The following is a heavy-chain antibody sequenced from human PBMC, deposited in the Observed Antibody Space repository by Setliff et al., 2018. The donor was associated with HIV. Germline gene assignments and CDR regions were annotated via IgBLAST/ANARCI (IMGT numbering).Heavy chain of an antibody. CDR3: ARVPVPGANWFDP. CDR1: GVSINRTDHY. V-gene: IGHV4-39*01. Sequence: SETLSLTCSVSGVSINRTDHYWGWIRQSPGTSLEWIGSVSQSGSTYYNPSLKSRITISVDRSKNLFSLKLISVTAADQGVYYCARVPVPGANWFDPWGLGTLVTVSS. CDR2: VSQSGST. J-gene: IGHJ5*02.